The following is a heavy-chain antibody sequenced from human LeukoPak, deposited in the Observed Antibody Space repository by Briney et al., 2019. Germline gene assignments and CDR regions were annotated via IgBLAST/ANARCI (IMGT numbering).Heavy chain of an antibody. J-gene: IGHJ3*02. D-gene: IGHD2-2*01. CDR3: ARQESLPRGVGFGSSAYLDAFGI. Sequence: PSETLSLTCTVSGASVSSNYWSWIRQPPGKGLEWIGYIYSSGSTNYNPSLKSRVTISVDTSKNQFSLKLSSVTAADTAMYYCARQESLPRGVGFGSSAYLDAFGIWGQGTMVTVSS. V-gene: IGHV4-59*08. CDR1: GASVSSNY. CDR2: IYSSGST.